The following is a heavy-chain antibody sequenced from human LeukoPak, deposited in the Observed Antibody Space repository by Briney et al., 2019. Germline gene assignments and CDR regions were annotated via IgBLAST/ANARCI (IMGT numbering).Heavy chain of an antibody. CDR3: ARDTHLGNYMDV. Sequence: PGGSLRLSCAASGFTFSSYSMNWVRQAPGKGLEVVSSISSSSSYIYYADSVKGRFTISRDNAKNSLYLQMNSLRAEDTAVYYCARDTHLGNYMDVWGKGTTVTVSS. CDR2: ISSSSSYI. D-gene: IGHD7-27*01. V-gene: IGHV3-21*01. CDR1: GFTFSSYS. J-gene: IGHJ6*03.